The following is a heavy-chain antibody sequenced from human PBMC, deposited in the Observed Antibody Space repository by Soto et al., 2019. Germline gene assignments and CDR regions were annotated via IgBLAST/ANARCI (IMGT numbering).Heavy chain of an antibody. J-gene: IGHJ6*02. CDR1: GGSISSGDYY. CDR2: IYYSGST. V-gene: IGHV4-30-4*01. Sequence: QVQLQESGPGLVKPSQTLSLTCTVSGGSISSGDYYWSWIRQPPGKGLEWIGYIYYSGSTYYNPSRKNRVTISVDTPKNQFILNLSSVTAADTAVYYCAREGGDIVVVTAATGYYGMDVWGQGTTVTVSS. D-gene: IGHD2-2*01. CDR3: AREGGDIVVVTAATGYYGMDV.